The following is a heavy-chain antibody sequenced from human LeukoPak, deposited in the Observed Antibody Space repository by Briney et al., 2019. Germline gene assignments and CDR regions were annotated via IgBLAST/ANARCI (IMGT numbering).Heavy chain of an antibody. V-gene: IGHV3-33*08. Sequence: GGSLRLSCAASGFTFSNYGMRWVRQAPGKGLEWVAVIWYDGSNKYYADSVKGRFTISRDNSKNTLYLQMNSLRAEDTAVYYCARDIKRGIAAAVFDYWGQGTLVTVSS. CDR1: GFTFSNYG. J-gene: IGHJ4*02. CDR3: ARDIKRGIAAAVFDY. D-gene: IGHD6-13*01. CDR2: IWYDGSNK.